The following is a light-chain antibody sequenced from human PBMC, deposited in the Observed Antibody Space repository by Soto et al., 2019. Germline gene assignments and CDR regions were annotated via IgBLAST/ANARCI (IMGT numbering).Light chain of an antibody. CDR1: SSDVGGHNY. Sequence: QSVLTQPASVSGSPGQSITISCTGTSSDVGGHNYVSWYQQHPGKVPKLMISEVSKRPSGVSNRFSGSKSGNTASLTISGLQAEDEADYYCSSYTTTWAVVFGGGTKVTVL. J-gene: IGLJ2*01. CDR3: SSYTTTWAVV. V-gene: IGLV2-14*01. CDR2: EVS.